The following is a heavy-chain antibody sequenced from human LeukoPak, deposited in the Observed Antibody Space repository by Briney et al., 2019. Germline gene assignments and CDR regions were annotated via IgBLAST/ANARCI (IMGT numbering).Heavy chain of an antibody. CDR1: GFTVSSNN. V-gene: IGHV3-53*01. Sequence: GGSLRLSCAASGFTVSSNNMSWVRQAPGKGLEWVSVIYSGGSTYYADSVKGRFTISRDNSKNTLYLQMNSLRAEDTAVYYCASYNWNYVFDYWGQGTLVTASS. CDR3: ASYNWNYVFDY. CDR2: IYSGGST. J-gene: IGHJ4*02. D-gene: IGHD1-7*01.